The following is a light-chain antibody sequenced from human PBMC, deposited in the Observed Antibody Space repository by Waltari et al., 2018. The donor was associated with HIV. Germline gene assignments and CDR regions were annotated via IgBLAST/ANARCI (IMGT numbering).Light chain of an antibody. CDR2: EVT. J-gene: IGLJ3*02. CDR3: SSFTSSSTVV. CDR1: SSDVGSYNL. Sequence: QSALTQPPSVSGSPGQSVTISCTGTSSDVGSYNLVSWYQPSPGTAPQLMVYEVTYRPSGVPERFSGSKSGNTASLTISGLQAEDEADYYCSSFTSSSTVVFGGGTKLTVL. V-gene: IGLV2-18*02.